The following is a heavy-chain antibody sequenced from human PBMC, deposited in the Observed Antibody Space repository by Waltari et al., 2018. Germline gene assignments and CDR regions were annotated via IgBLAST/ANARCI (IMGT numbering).Heavy chain of an antibody. Sequence: QVQLVESGGGVVQPGGSLRLSCAASGFTFSSYGMHWVRQAPGKGLEWVAFIRYDGSNKYYADSVKGRFTISRDNSKNTLYLQMNSLRAEDTAVYYCARKRAIAFVQGVSRVGWFDPWGQGTLVTVSS. CDR3: ARKRAIAFVQGVSRVGWFDP. CDR1: GFTFSSYG. D-gene: IGHD3-10*02. CDR2: IRYDGSNK. V-gene: IGHV3-30*02. J-gene: IGHJ5*02.